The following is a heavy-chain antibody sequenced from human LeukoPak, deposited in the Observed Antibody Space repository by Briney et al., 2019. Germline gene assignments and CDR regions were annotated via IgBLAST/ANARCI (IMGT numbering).Heavy chain of an antibody. Sequence: GGSRRLSCGASGFTFSNYGMLWVRQAPGKGLEWVAFIRYDGSNKLYADSVKGRFTISRDNAKNSLYLQMNSLRAEDTAVCYCAELGITMIGGVWGKGTTVTVSS. V-gene: IGHV3-30*02. D-gene: IGHD3-10*02. J-gene: IGHJ6*04. CDR2: IRYDGSNK. CDR3: AELGITMIGGV. CDR1: GFTFSNYG.